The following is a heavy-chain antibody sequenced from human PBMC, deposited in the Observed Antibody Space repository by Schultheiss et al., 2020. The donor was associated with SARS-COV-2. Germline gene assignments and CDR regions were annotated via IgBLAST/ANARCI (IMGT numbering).Heavy chain of an antibody. D-gene: IGHD6-13*01. CDR3: AILVSSSRGFDY. J-gene: IGHJ4*02. CDR2: ISAYNGNT. V-gene: IGHV1-18*01. CDR1: GGTFSSYG. Sequence: GESLKISCKASGGTFSSYGISWVRQAPGQGLEWMGWISAYNGNTNYAQKLQGRVTITRNTSISTAYMELSSLRSEDTAVYYCAILVSSSRGFDYWGQGTLVTVSS.